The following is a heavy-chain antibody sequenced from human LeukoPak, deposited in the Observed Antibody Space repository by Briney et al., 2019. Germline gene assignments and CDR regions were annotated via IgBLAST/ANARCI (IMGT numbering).Heavy chain of an antibody. V-gene: IGHV1-18*01. D-gene: IGHD3-22*01. CDR1: GYTFTSYG. Sequence: DSVKVSCKVSGYTFTSYGINWVRQAPGQGLEWMGWITAFNGNTDYAQKFQGRVTMTTDTSTNTAYMELRSLRSDDTAVYYCARDSYDSSGSYFFLKLLDYWGQGTLVTVSS. J-gene: IGHJ4*02. CDR3: ARDSYDSSGSYFFLKLLDY. CDR2: ITAFNGNT.